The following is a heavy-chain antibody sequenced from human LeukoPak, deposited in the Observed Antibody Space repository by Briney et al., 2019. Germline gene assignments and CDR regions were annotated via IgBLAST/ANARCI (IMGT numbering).Heavy chain of an antibody. D-gene: IGHD3-9*01. Sequence: GGSLRLSCAASGFIFNSYAMHWVRQAPGKGLEWLAVISYDGSDRYNADSVQGRFAISRDNSKNTLYLQMYGLRVDDSAVYYCARDPYEVLTGYYARLDSWGQGTLVTVSS. J-gene: IGHJ4*02. CDR3: ARDPYEVLTGYYARLDS. V-gene: IGHV3-30*09. CDR1: GFIFNSYA. CDR2: ISYDGSDR.